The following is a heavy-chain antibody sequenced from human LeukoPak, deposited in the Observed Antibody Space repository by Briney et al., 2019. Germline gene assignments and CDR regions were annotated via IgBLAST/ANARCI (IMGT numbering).Heavy chain of an antibody. Sequence: GGSLRLSCAASGFTFSSYDMHWVRQATGKGLEWVSAIGTAGDTYYPGSVKGRFTISRENAKNSLYLQMNSLRAGDTAVYYCAREHYYDSSGYYSRPLDAFDIWGQGTMVTVSS. CDR2: IGTAGDT. CDR3: AREHYYDSSGYYSRPLDAFDI. J-gene: IGHJ3*02. CDR1: GFTFSSYD. D-gene: IGHD3-22*01. V-gene: IGHV3-13*01.